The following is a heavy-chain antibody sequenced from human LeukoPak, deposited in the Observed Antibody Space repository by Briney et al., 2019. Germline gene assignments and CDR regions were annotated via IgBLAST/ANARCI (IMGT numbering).Heavy chain of an antibody. CDR3: ARDGLDSLRYFDWLAYYYYMDV. Sequence: ASVKVSCKASGYTFTSYGISWVRQAPGQGLEWMGWISAYNGNTNYAQKLQGRVTMTTDTSTSTAYMELRSLRSDDTAVYYCARDGLDSLRYFDWLAYYYYMDVWGKGTTVTASS. V-gene: IGHV1-18*01. CDR2: ISAYNGNT. D-gene: IGHD3-9*01. CDR1: GYTFTSYG. J-gene: IGHJ6*03.